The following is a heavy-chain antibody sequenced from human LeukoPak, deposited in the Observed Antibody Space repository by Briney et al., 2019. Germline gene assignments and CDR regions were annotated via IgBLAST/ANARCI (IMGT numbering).Heavy chain of an antibody. V-gene: IGHV3-74*01. CDR2: INGDASST. D-gene: IGHD5-18*01. CDR1: GLTLSGYW. CDR3: ARARGSTYGYFEY. J-gene: IGHJ4*02. Sequence: GGSLRPSCAASGLTLSGYWMHWVRHAPGKGLVWVSRINGDASSTSYADSVKGRFTISRDNAKSTLYLQMNSLRVEDTAVYYCARARGSTYGYFEYWGQGTLVTVSS.